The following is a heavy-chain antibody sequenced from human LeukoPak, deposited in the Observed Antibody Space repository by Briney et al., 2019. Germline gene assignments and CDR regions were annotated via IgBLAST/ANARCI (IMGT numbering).Heavy chain of an antibody. CDR1: GYTFTSYD. V-gene: IGHV1-69*04. J-gene: IGHJ6*02. CDR2: IIPILGIA. CDR3: AMAGDSSGYSYYYGMDV. Sequence: GASVKVSCKASGYTFTSYDISWVRQATGQGLEWMGRIIPILGIANYAQKFQGRVTITADKSTSTAYMELSSLRSEDTAVYYCAMAGDSSGYSYYYGMDVWGQGTTVTVSS. D-gene: IGHD3-22*01.